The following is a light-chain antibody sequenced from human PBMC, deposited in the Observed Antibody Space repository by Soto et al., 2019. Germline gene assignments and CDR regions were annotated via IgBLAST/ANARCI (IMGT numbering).Light chain of an antibody. V-gene: IGLV2-14*01. CDR3: TSYTTNGTPYV. CDR2: EVT. Sequence: QSVLTQPASVSGSPGQSITISCAGTNNDVGGYNFVSWYQQHPGKAPKLLIYEVTDRPSGVSYRFSGSKSGNTASLTISGLQADDEADYYCTSYTTNGTPYVFGTGTQLTVL. J-gene: IGLJ1*01. CDR1: NNDVGGYNF.